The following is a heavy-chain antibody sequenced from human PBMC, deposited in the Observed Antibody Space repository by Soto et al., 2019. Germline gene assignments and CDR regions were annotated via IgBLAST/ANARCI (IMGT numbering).Heavy chain of an antibody. CDR3: ARSPDIVLIRAYYYYGMDV. Sequence: QVQLVESGGGVVQPGRSLRLSCAASGFTFSSYAMHWVRQAPGKGLEWVAVISYHGSNKYYADSVKGRFTISRDNSKNTLYVQINSLRPEDTAVYYCARSPDIVLIRAYYYYGMDVWGQGTTVTVSS. CDR2: ISYHGSNK. D-gene: IGHD2-8*01. CDR1: GFTFSSYA. V-gene: IGHV3-30-3*01. J-gene: IGHJ6*02.